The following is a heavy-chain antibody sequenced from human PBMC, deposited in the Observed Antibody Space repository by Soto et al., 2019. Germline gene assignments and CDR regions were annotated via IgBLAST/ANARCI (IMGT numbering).Heavy chain of an antibody. CDR2: IKSKTDGGTT. V-gene: IGHV3-15*01. J-gene: IGHJ3*02. D-gene: IGHD3-22*01. Sequence: GGSLRLSCAASGFTFSNAWMSWVRQALGKGLEWVGRIKSKTDGGTTDYAAPVKGRFTISRDDSKNTLYLQMNSLKTEDTAVYYCTTDLGYYDSSGYDAFDIWGQGTMVTVSS. CDR1: GFTFSNAW. CDR3: TTDLGYYDSSGYDAFDI.